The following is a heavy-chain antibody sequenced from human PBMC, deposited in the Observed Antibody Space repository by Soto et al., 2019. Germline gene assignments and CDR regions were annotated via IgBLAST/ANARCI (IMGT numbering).Heavy chain of an antibody. Sequence: QVQLVESGGGVVQPGRSLRLSCAASGFTFSACVMHWFRQAPGKGLEWFALISYDGSNEYYADSVKGRFTISRDNSKKTLYLQMNSLRAEYTAVYYCARDRGRWLQVGIDFWGQGTAVTVSS. D-gene: IGHD1-26*01. V-gene: IGHV3-30-3*01. J-gene: IGHJ6*02. CDR2: ISYDGSNE. CDR3: ARDRGRWLQVGIDF. CDR1: GFTFSACV.